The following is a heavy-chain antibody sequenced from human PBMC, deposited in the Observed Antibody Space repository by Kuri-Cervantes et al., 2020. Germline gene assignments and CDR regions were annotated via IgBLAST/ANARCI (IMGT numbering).Heavy chain of an antibody. D-gene: IGHD3-10*01. CDR2: INPNSGGT. CDR3: AKGPTSRGQPLGTHYYYYYMDV. J-gene: IGHJ6*03. Sequence: ASAKVSCKASGYTFTGNYMNWVRQAPGQGLEWMGWINPNSGGTNYAQKFQGWVTMTRDTSISTACMELSRLRSDDTAVYYCAKGPTSRGQPLGTHYYYYYMDVWGKGTTVTVSS. CDR1: GYTFTGNY. V-gene: IGHV1-2*04.